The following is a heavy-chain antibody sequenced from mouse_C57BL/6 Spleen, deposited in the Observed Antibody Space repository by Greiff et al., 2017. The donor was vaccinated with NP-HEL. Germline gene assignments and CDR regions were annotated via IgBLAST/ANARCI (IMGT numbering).Heavy chain of an antibody. V-gene: IGHV5-17*01. CDR1: GFTFSDYG. CDR2: ISSGSSTI. CDR3: ARTELYWYFDV. J-gene: IGHJ1*03. Sequence: EVQGVESGGGLVKPGGSLKLSCAASGFTFSDYGMHWVRQAPEKGLEWVAYISSGSSTIYYADTVKGRFTISRDNAKNTLFLQMTSLRSEDTAMYYCARTELYWYFDVWGTGTTVTVSS.